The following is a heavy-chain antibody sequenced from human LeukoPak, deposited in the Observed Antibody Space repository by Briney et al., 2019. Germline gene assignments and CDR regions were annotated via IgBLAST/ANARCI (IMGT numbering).Heavy chain of an antibody. CDR1: GGTFSSYA. D-gene: IGHD2-15*01. Sequence: GSSVKVSCKASGGTFSSYAISWVRQAPGQGLEWMGRIIPILGIANYAQKFQGRVTITADKSTSTAYMELSSLRSEDTAVYYCARWGRRRAFDIWGQGTMVTVSS. CDR2: IIPILGIA. J-gene: IGHJ3*02. CDR3: ARWGRRRAFDI. V-gene: IGHV1-69*04.